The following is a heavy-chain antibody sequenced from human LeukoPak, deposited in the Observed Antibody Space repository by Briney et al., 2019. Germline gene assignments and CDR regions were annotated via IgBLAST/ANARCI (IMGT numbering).Heavy chain of an antibody. CDR3: ARGGTLVGANTFDY. V-gene: IGHV6-1*01. CDR1: GDSVSSNSAA. CDR2: TYYRSKWYN. Sequence: SQTLSLTCAISGDSVSSNSAAWNWIRQSPSRGLEWLGRTYYRSKWYNDYAVSVKSRITINPDTSKNQFSLQLNSVTPEDTAVYDCARGGTLVGANTFDYWGQGTLVTVSS. D-gene: IGHD1-26*01. J-gene: IGHJ4*02.